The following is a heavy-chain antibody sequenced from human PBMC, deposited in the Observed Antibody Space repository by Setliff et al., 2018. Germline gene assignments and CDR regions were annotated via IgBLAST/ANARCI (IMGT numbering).Heavy chain of an antibody. CDR2: IYTSGST. V-gene: IGHV4-61*09. CDR1: GGSISSGSYY. Sequence: PSETLSLTCTVSGGSISSGSYYWSWIRQPAGKGLEWIGHIYTSGSTNYNPSLKSRVTISVDTSKNQFSLKLSSVTAADTAVYYCARARRGYSSGYYVFDYWGQGTLVTVSS. J-gene: IGHJ4*02. D-gene: IGHD3-22*01. CDR3: ARARRGYSSGYYVFDY.